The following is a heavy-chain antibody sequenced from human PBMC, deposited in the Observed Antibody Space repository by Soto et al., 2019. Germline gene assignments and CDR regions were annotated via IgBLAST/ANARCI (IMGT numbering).Heavy chain of an antibody. D-gene: IGHD5-12*01. V-gene: IGHV5-51*01. Sequence: PGESLKISCKGSGYSFTSYWIGWVRQMPGKGLEWMGIIYPGDSDTRYSPSFQGQVTISADKSISTAYLQWSSLKASDTAMYYCACPSVRGYSGYDYEFDYWGQGTLVTVSS. CDR1: GYSFTSYW. CDR3: ACPSVRGYSGYDYEFDY. J-gene: IGHJ4*02. CDR2: IYPGDSDT.